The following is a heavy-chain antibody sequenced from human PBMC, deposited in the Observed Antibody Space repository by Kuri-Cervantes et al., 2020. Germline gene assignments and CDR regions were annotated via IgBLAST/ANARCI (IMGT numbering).Heavy chain of an antibody. V-gene: IGHV1-3*01. CDR2: SNAGNGNT. D-gene: IGHD3-22*01. Sequence: ASVKVSCKASGYTFTSYAMQWVRQAPGQRLAWMGWSNAGNGNTKYSQEFQGRVTITRDTSASTAYMELSSLRSEDTAVYYCARGYYYDSSGYPFDYWGQGTLVTVSS. J-gene: IGHJ4*02. CDR3: ARGYYYDSSGYPFDY. CDR1: GYTFTSYA.